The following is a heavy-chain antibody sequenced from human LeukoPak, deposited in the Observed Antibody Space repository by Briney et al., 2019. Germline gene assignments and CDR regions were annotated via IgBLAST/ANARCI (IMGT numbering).Heavy chain of an antibody. J-gene: IGHJ4*02. CDR2: ISGSGGST. Sequence: GGSLRLSCAASGFTFSSYAMSWVRQAPGKGLEWVSAISGSGGSTYYADFVKGRFTISRDNSKNTLYLQMNSLRAEDTAVYYCAKSIRIAARPRGFDYWGQGTLVTVSS. CDR1: GFTFSSYA. CDR3: AKSIRIAARPRGFDY. D-gene: IGHD6-6*01. V-gene: IGHV3-23*01.